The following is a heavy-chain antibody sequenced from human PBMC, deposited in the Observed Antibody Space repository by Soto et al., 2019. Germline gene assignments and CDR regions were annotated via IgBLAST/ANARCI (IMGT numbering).Heavy chain of an antibody. V-gene: IGHV4-59*08. CDR3: ARRGRPMITFGGVIVSYYMDV. Sequence: SETLSLTCTVSGGSISSYYWSWIRQPPGKGLEWIGYIYYSGSTNYNPSLKSRVTISVDTSKNQFSLKLSSVTAADTAVYYCARRGRPMITFGGVIVSYYMDVWGKGTTVTVSS. CDR2: IYYSGST. CDR1: GGSISSYY. J-gene: IGHJ6*03. D-gene: IGHD3-16*02.